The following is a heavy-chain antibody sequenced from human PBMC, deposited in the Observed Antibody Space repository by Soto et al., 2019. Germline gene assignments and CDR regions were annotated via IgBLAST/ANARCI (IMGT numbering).Heavy chain of an antibody. Sequence: PGGSLRLSCAASGFTYSSYDVHWVRQATGKGLEWVSAIGTAGDTYDPGSVKGGFTISRENAKNSLYLQMNSLRAEDTAAYYCARSPYDGSSWYPFDYWGQGTLVTVSS. CDR1: GFTYSSYD. J-gene: IGHJ4*02. CDR3: ARSPYDGSSWYPFDY. CDR2: IGTAGDT. D-gene: IGHD6-13*01. V-gene: IGHV3-13*01.